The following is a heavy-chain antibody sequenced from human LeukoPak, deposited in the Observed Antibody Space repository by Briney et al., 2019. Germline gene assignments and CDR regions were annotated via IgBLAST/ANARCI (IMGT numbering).Heavy chain of an antibody. J-gene: IGHJ6*03. CDR1: VGSIRGYY. Sequence: SETLSLTCTVSVGSIRGYYWTWIRQPAGKGLEWIGRIYSSGTAYYNPSLESRVTISLDTSKNQFSLKLSSVTAADTAVYYCAREGYSSSWYVGYYYYYMDVWGKGTTVTVSS. V-gene: IGHV4-4*07. CDR2: IYSSGTA. CDR3: AREGYSSSWYVGYYYYYMDV. D-gene: IGHD6-13*01.